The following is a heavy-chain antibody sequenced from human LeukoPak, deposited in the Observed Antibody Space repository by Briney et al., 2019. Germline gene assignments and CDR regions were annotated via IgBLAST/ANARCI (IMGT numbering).Heavy chain of an antibody. D-gene: IGHD6-13*01. CDR1: GFTFSSYG. CDR3: ARDQYSSSWSFDP. CDR2: IWYDGSNK. J-gene: IGHJ5*02. Sequence: PGGSLRFSCAASGFTFSSYGMHWVRQAPGKGLEWVAVIWYDGSNKYYADSVKGRFTISRDNSKNTLYLQMNSLRAEDTAVYYCARDQYSSSWSFDPWGQGTLVTVSS. V-gene: IGHV3-33*01.